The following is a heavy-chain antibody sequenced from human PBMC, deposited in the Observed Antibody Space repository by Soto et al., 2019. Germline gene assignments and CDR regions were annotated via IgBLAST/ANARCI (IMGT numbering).Heavy chain of an antibody. CDR3: ARLTPPVTTAY. Sequence: QLQLQESGPGLVKPSETLSLTCTVSGGSISSSSYYWGWIRQPPGKGLEWIGSIYYSGSTYYNPSLTSRVTISVDTSKNQFSLKLSSVTAADTAVYDCARLTPPVTTAYWGQGTLVTVSS. CDR2: IYYSGST. CDR1: GGSISSSSYY. J-gene: IGHJ4*02. D-gene: IGHD4-17*01. V-gene: IGHV4-39*01.